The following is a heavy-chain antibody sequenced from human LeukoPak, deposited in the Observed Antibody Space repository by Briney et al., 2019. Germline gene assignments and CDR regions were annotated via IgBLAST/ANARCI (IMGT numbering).Heavy chain of an antibody. Sequence: GGSLRLSCAASGFTVSSNYMSWVRQAPGKGLEWVSVIYSVGSTYYADSVKGRFTISRDNCQNTLSLQMSSLRAAGTPPYYSARESSSDAFDIWGQETMVTVSS. CDR2: IYSVGST. D-gene: IGHD6-6*01. V-gene: IGHV3-53*01. CDR1: GFTVSSNY. CDR3: ARESSSDAFDI. J-gene: IGHJ3*02.